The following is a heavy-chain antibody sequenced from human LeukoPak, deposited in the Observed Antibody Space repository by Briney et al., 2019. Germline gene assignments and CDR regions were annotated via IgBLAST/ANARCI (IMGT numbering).Heavy chain of an antibody. CDR1: SGSISSYY. D-gene: IGHD2-2*01. CDR3: ARLCSSTSCPPYH. CDR2: IYYSGST. Sequence: SETLSLTCTVSSGSISSYYWSWIRQPPGKGLEWIGYIYYSGSTNYNPSLKSRVTISVDTSKNQFSLNLSSVTAADTAVYYCARLCSSTSCPPYHWGQGTLVTLSS. V-gene: IGHV4-59*08. J-gene: IGHJ5*02.